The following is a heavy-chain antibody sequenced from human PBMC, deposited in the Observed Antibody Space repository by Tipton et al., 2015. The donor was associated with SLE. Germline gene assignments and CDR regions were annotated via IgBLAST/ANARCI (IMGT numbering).Heavy chain of an antibody. D-gene: IGHD2-2*01. CDR3: ARQVVPDAGDFDY. V-gene: IGHV3-30-3*01. CDR2: ISYDGTNK. J-gene: IGHJ4*02. Sequence: SLRLSCTASGFTFISYAMHWVRQAPGKGLEWVAVISYDGTNKDYADSVKGRFTISRDNSKNTLYLQMNSLRTEDTAVYYCARQVVPDAGDFDYWGQGTLVTVSS. CDR1: GFTFISYA.